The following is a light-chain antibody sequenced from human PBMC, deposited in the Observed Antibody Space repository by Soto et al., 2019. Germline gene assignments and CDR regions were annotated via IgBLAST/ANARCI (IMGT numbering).Light chain of an antibody. V-gene: IGKV4-1*01. Sequence: DIVMTQSPDSLAVSLGERATINCKSSQSVLYSSNNKNYLGWYRQKPGQPPKLLIYWASTRESGVPDRFSGSGSGTDFTLTISSLQAEDVAVYYCQQYYSTPCTFGQGTKLEIK. CDR2: WAS. J-gene: IGKJ2*02. CDR1: QSVLYSSNNKNY. CDR3: QQYYSTPCT.